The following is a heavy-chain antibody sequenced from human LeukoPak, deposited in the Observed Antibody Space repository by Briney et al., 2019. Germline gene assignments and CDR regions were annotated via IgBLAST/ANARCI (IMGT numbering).Heavy chain of an antibody. CDR3: ARERLTTVRGVTTRVYYFDY. CDR1: GYTFTSYY. CDR2: INPSGGST. V-gene: IGHV1-46*01. J-gene: IGHJ4*02. D-gene: IGHD3-10*01. Sequence: ASVKVSFKASGYTFTSYYKHWVRQAPGQGLEWMGIINPSGGSTSYAQKFQGRVTMTRDMSTSTVYMELSSLRSEDTAVYYCARERLTTVRGVTTRVYYFDYWGQGTLVTVSS.